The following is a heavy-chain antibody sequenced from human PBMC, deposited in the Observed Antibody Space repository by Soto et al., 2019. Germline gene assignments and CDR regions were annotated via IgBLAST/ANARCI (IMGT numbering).Heavy chain of an antibody. Sequence: QVQLVQSGAEVKKPGSSVKVSCKASGGTFSSYAISWVRQAPGQGLEWMGGIIPILGTANYAEKFQGRVTITEDESTSSAYMQLSSLRSEDTDVYYCASRGNSYGRDRYYYSGMDVWGQGTPVTVSS. CDR1: GGTFSSYA. V-gene: IGHV1-69*01. CDR3: ASRGNSYGRDRYYYSGMDV. J-gene: IGHJ6*02. D-gene: IGHD5-18*01. CDR2: IIPILGTA.